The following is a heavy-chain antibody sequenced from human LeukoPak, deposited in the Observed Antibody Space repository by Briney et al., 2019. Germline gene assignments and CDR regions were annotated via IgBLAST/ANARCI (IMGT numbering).Heavy chain of an antibody. D-gene: IGHD6-13*01. J-gene: IGHJ5*02. V-gene: IGHV4-39*07. CDR2: IYYSGST. CDR1: GGSISSSSYY. CDR3: ARAYSSSWYFNWFDP. Sequence: SETLSLTCTVSGGSISSSSYYWGWIRQPPGKGLEWIGSIYYSGSTYYNPSLKTRVTISVDTSKNQFSLKLSSVTAADTAVYFCARAYSSSWYFNWFDPWGQGTLVTVSS.